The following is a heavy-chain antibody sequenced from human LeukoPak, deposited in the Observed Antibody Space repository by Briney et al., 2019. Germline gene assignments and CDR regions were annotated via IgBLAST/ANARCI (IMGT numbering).Heavy chain of an antibody. J-gene: IGHJ4*02. D-gene: IGHD6-13*01. CDR2: IYYSGST. V-gene: IGHV4-59*08. CDR1: GGSISSYY. Sequence: PSETLSLTCTVSGGSISSYYWSWIRQPPGKGLEWIGYIYYSGSTNYNPSLKSRVTISVDTSKNQFSLKLSSVTAADTAVYYCARSAPTSIAAAGSLFDYWGQGTLVTVSS. CDR3: ARSAPTSIAAAGSLFDY.